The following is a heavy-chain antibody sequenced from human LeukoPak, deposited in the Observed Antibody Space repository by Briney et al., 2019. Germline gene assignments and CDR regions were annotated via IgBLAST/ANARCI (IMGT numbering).Heavy chain of an antibody. CDR3: ARSPQGTATTANWLDP. J-gene: IGHJ5*02. D-gene: IGHD4-17*01. Sequence: SETLSLTCTVSGGSISSSSYYWGWIRQPPGKGLEWIGSIYYSGSTYYNPSLKSRVTISVDTSKNQFSLKLSSVTAADTAVYYCARSPQGTATTANWLDPWGQGTLVTVSS. CDR1: GGSISSSSYY. CDR2: IYYSGST. V-gene: IGHV4-39*07.